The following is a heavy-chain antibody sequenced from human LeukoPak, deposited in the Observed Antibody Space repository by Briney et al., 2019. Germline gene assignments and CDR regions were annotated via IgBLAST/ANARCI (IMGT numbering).Heavy chain of an antibody. CDR2: ISYDESNK. CDR1: GFTFRSYG. CDR3: AKHPGDFTGIVNYYYMDL. D-gene: IGHD1-26*01. J-gene: IGHJ6*03. V-gene: IGHV3-30*18. Sequence: GGSLRLSCAASGFTFRSYGMHWVRQAPGKGLEWVAIISYDESNKYYADSVKGRFTISRDNSKNTLFLQMTSLRAEDTAVYYCAKHPGDFTGIVNYYYMDLWGKGTTVTVSS.